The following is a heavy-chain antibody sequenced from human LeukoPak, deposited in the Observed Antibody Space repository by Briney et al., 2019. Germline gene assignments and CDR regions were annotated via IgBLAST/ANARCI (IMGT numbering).Heavy chain of an antibody. CDR1: GFSFSNHW. D-gene: IGHD2-2*01. V-gene: IGHV3-7*04. CDR3: ARGVGWFDP. J-gene: IGHJ5*02. CDR2: INEDGGEK. Sequence: GGSLRLSCEASGFSFSNHWMSWVRQAPGKGLEWVANINEDGGEKTYVDSVKGRFTISRDYAKKSVYLQMNSLTAEDTAMYYCARGVGWFDPWGQGTLVTVSS.